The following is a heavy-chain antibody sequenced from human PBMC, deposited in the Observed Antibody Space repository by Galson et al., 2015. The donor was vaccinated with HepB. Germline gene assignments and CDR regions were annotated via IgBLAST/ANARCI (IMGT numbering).Heavy chain of an antibody. CDR3: AKDRSGSYLDY. Sequence: SLRLSCAASGFTFSGYSMSWVRQAPGKGLEWVSTMSGSGGSTYYAESVEGRFTISRDNSKDTLYLQMNSLRGEDTALYYCAKDRSGSYLDYWGQGTLVTVSS. V-gene: IGHV3-23*01. D-gene: IGHD1-26*01. J-gene: IGHJ4*02. CDR2: MSGSGGST. CDR1: GFTFSGYS.